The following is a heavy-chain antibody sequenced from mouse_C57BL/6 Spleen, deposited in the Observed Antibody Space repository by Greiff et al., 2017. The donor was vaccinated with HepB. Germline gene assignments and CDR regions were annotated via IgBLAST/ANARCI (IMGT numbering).Heavy chain of an antibody. D-gene: IGHD2-2*01. CDR3: VRDGYREAWFAY. Sequence: DVRVVESGGGLVQPKGSLKLSCAASGFTFNTYAMHWVRQAPGKGVEWVARIRSKSSNYATYYADSVKDRFTISRDDSQSMLYLQMNNLKTEDTAMYYCVRDGYREAWFAYWGQGTLVTVSA. CDR1: GFTFNTYA. V-gene: IGHV10-3*01. J-gene: IGHJ3*01. CDR2: IRSKSSNYAT.